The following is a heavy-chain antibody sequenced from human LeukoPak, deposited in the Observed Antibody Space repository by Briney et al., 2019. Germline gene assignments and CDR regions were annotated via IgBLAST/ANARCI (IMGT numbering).Heavy chain of an antibody. CDR3: AREISAVPTTMIRGYFDP. V-gene: IGHV4-38-2*02. Sequence: AETLSLTCDVSGYSITFGYHWGWIRQPPGRGLEWITSINHSGRTYYNPSLASRVITSVDTSKNRFSLEISSVTDADTAVYFCAREISAVPTTMIRGYFDPWGQGILVTVSS. CDR2: INHSGRT. D-gene: IGHD2-2*01. CDR1: GYSITFGYH. J-gene: IGHJ5*02.